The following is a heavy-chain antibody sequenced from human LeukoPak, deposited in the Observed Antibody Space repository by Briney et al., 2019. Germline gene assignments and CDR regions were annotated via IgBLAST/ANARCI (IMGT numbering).Heavy chain of an antibody. V-gene: IGHV3-7*01. Sequence: GGSLRLSCAASGFTFSSYWMTWVRQAPGKGLEWVANIKQDGSEKYYVDSVKGRFTISRDNAKNSLYLQMNSLRAEDTAVYYCARIGWDYSNAPRYFDCWGQRALVTSAS. CDR2: IKQDGSEK. CDR3: ARIGWDYSNAPRYFDC. D-gene: IGHD4-11*01. CDR1: GFTFSSYW. J-gene: IGHJ4*02.